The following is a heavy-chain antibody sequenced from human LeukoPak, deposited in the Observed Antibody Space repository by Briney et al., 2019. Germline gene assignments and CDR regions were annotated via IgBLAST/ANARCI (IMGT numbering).Heavy chain of an antibody. J-gene: IGHJ4*02. Sequence: SETLSLTCTVSGGSISSSSYYWGWIRQPPGKGLEWIGSIYYSGSTYYNPSLKSRVTISVDTSKNQFSLKLSSVTAADTAVYYCARDQRDVVVTAMTFDYWGQGTLVTVSS. CDR2: IYYSGST. V-gene: IGHV4-39*07. CDR3: ARDQRDVVVTAMTFDY. D-gene: IGHD2-21*02. CDR1: GGSISSSSYY.